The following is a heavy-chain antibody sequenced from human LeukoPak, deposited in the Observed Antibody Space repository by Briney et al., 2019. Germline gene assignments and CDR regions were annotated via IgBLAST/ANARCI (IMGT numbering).Heavy chain of an antibody. CDR1: GGSFSGYY. CDR3: TRNGDS. Sequence: SETLSLTCAVYGGSFSGYYWSWIRQPPGKGLEWIGEINHSGSTNYNPPLKSRVTISVDTSKNQFSLKLSSVTAADTAVYYCTRNGDSWGQGTLVTVSS. J-gene: IGHJ4*02. V-gene: IGHV4-34*01. CDR2: INHSGST. D-gene: IGHD2-8*01.